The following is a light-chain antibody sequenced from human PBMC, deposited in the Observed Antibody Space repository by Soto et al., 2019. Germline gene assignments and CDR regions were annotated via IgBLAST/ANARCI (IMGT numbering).Light chain of an antibody. CDR1: HSVNQK. Sequence: IVLTQSPATLSVSPGERATLSCMASHSVNQKLGWYQQKPGQAPRLLIYVASYRATGIPARFSGSGSGTEYTLTISNLQDEDFAVYYCQQFNNWPHTFGQGTRLEIK. V-gene: IGKV3-15*01. CDR2: VAS. J-gene: IGKJ5*01. CDR3: QQFNNWPHT.